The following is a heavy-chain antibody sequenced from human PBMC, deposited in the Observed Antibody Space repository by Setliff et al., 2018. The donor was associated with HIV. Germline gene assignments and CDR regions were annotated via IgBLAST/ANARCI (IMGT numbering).Heavy chain of an antibody. CDR2: INSDGSSI. D-gene: IGHD3-10*01. Sequence: GSLRLSCAASGFTFTTYWMHWVRQVPGKGLVWVSRINSDGSSIGYADSVKGRFTISRDNVNNAVYLQMNSLRVEDTAVYYCADPPSGYWGQGTLVTVSS. V-gene: IGHV3-74*01. CDR1: GFTFTTYW. J-gene: IGHJ4*02. CDR3: ADPPSGY.